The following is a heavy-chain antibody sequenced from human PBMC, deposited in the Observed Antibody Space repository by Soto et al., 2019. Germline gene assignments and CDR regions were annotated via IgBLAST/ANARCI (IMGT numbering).Heavy chain of an antibody. D-gene: IGHD3-22*01. V-gene: IGHV1-69*13. J-gene: IGHJ4*02. CDR3: ARAYSSGYYFDY. CDR1: GGTFSSYA. Sequence: SVKVSCKASGGTFSSYAISWVRQAPGQGLEWMGGIIPIFGTANYAQKFQGRVTITADESTSTAYMELSSLRSEDTAVYYCARAYSSGYYFDYWGQGTMVTVYS. CDR2: IIPIFGTA.